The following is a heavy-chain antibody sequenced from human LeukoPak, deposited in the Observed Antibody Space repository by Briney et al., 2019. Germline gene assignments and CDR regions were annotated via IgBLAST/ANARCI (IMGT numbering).Heavy chain of an antibody. V-gene: IGHV4-39*07. J-gene: IGHJ4*02. CDR3: ARVVLGDSSSSTIFGVAHGAFDY. Sequence: PSETLSLTCTVSGGSISSSSYYWGWIRQPPGKGLEWIGSIYYSGSTYYNPSLKSRVTISVETSKNQFSLKLSSVTAADTAVYYCARVVLGDSSSSTIFGVAHGAFDYWGQGTLVTVSS. D-gene: IGHD3-3*01. CDR2: IYYSGST. CDR1: GGSISSSSYY.